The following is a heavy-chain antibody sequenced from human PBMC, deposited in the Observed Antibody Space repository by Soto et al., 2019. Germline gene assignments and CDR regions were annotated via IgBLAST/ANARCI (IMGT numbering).Heavy chain of an antibody. CDR3: ARVGYGDYGRGYYFDF. V-gene: IGHV4-30-4*01. J-gene: IGHJ4*02. D-gene: IGHD4-17*01. Sequence: SETLSLTCSVSGASIRDGDYYWSWLRQPPGKGPEWIGIIDYTGGTHYNPTLTGPVSMSVDTSANQFSLKVNFVTAADSAVYYCARVGYGDYGRGYYFDFWGPGILVTVSS. CDR1: GASIRDGDYY. CDR2: IDYTGGT.